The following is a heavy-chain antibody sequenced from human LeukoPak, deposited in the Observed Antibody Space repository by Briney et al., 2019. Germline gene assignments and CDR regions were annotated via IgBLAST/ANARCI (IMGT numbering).Heavy chain of an antibody. Sequence: PGGSLRLSCAASGFTFSSYAMHWVRQAPGKGLEWVAVIPYDGSNKYYADSVKGRFTISRDNSKNTLYLQMNSLRAEDTAVYYCARAEYSSSWFLSHSYFDYWGQGTLVTVSS. D-gene: IGHD6-13*01. J-gene: IGHJ4*02. CDR2: IPYDGSNK. CDR3: ARAEYSSSWFLSHSYFDY. V-gene: IGHV3-30-3*01. CDR1: GFTFSSYA.